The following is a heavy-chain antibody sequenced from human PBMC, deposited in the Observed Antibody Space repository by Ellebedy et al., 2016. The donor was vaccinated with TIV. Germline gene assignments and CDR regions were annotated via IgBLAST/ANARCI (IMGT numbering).Heavy chain of an antibody. J-gene: IGHJ4*02. CDR1: GGPISSHY. V-gene: IGHV4-59*08. D-gene: IGHD1-14*01. CDR3: ARQLAELDY. Sequence: MPSETLSLTCTVPGGPISSHYWSWIRQPPGKGLEWLWYIYYSGATYYSPSLKGRITISLDTSKNQFSLNLRAVTAADTAVYYCARQLAELDYWGQGSRVIVSS. CDR2: IYYSGAT.